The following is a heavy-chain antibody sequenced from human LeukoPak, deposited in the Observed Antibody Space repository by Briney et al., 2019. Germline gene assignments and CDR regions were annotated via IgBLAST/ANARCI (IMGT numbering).Heavy chain of an antibody. Sequence: PGGSLRLSCAASGFTFSDYYMSWIRQAPGKGLEWVSYISSSGSTIYYADSVKGRFTISRDNAKNSLYLQVNSLRAEDTAVYYCARDPPHYYGSGSIDYWGQGTLVTVSS. V-gene: IGHV3-11*01. D-gene: IGHD3-10*01. J-gene: IGHJ4*02. CDR2: ISSSGSTI. CDR1: GFTFSDYY. CDR3: ARDPPHYYGSGSIDY.